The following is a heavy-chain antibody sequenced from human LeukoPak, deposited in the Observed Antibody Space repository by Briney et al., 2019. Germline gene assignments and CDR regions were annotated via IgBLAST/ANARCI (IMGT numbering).Heavy chain of an antibody. Sequence: PSETLSLTCTVSGDPISSFHWSWIRQTPGKGLEWIGYGHYSGKTNYKSSLESRAVISVDTSKNQLSLKLNSVTAADTAVYYCARHLRSGRANWFDSWGQGTLVTVSS. CDR3: ARHLRSGRANWFDS. J-gene: IGHJ5*01. CDR1: GDPISSFH. V-gene: IGHV4-59*01. CDR2: GHYSGKT. D-gene: IGHD3-10*01.